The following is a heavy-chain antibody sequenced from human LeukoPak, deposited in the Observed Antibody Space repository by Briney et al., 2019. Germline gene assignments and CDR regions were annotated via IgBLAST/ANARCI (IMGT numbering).Heavy chain of an antibody. V-gene: IGHV3-7*01. Sequence: GGSLRLSCEASGFTFSDYWMAWVRQAPGKGLEWVANISPDGSATFYVDSVKGRVTISRDNVKNSQYLQMYSLRAEDTAVYYCAGSIHYWGQGTLVTVSS. CDR2: ISPDGSAT. J-gene: IGHJ4*02. D-gene: IGHD2-21*01. CDR3: AGSIHY. CDR1: GFTFSDYW.